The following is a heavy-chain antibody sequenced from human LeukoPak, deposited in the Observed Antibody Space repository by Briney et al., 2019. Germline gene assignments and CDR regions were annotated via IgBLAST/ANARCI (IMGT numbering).Heavy chain of an antibody. V-gene: IGHV3-23*01. Sequence: PGGSLRLSCAASGFTFSSYAMSWVRQAPGKGLEWVSAISGSGGSTYYADSVKGRFTISRDNSKNTLYLQMSSLRSEDTAVYYCARGRTYYYDSSGFYPSDRGSDFDIWGQGTMVTVSS. CDR2: ISGSGGST. D-gene: IGHD3-22*01. CDR3: ARGRTYYYDSSGFYPSDRGSDFDI. J-gene: IGHJ3*02. CDR1: GFTFSSYA.